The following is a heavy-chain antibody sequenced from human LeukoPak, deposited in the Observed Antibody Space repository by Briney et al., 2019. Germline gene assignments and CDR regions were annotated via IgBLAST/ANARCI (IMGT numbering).Heavy chain of an antibody. CDR3: AKEECSSTSCYLAY. CDR2: ISGSGGST. CDR1: GFTFSSYA. Sequence: GSLRLSCAASGFTFSSYAMSWVRQAPGKGLEWVSAISGSGGSTYYADSVKGRFTISRDNSENTLYLQMNGLRAEDTAVYYCAKEECSSTSCYLAYWGQGTLVTVSS. J-gene: IGHJ4*02. V-gene: IGHV3-23*01. D-gene: IGHD2-2*01.